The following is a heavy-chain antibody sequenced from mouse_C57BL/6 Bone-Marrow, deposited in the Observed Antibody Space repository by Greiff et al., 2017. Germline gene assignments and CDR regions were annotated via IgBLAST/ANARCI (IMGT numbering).Heavy chain of an antibody. Sequence: QVQLQQSGAELARPGASVKLSCKASGYTFTSYGISWVKQRPGQGLEWIGEIYPRSGNTYYNEKFKGKATLTADKSSSTAYMGLRSLTSEDSAVNFGARLVYYFDYWGQGTTLKVSS. CDR1: GYTFTSYG. D-gene: IGHD1-1*02. CDR2: IYPRSGNT. V-gene: IGHV1-81*01. J-gene: IGHJ2*01. CDR3: ARLVYYFDY.